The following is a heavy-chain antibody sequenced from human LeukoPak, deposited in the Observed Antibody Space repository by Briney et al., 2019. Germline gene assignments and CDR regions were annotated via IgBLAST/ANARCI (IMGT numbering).Heavy chain of an antibody. D-gene: IGHD1-26*01. J-gene: IGHJ4*02. CDR1: GYTFTGHY. CDR2: INPNSGGT. CDR3: ARDSSGSYLD. V-gene: IGHV1-2*02. Sequence: ASVKVSCKASGYTFTGHYMHWVRQAPGQGLEWVGLINPNSGGTNYAQKFQGRVTLTRDTSISTAYMELSGLKSDDTAVYYCARDSSGSYLDWGQGTLVTVSS.